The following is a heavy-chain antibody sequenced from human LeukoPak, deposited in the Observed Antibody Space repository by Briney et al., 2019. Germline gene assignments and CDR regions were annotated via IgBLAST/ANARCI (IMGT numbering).Heavy chain of an antibody. CDR3: AKDDSYGYEEGFPHFDY. CDR1: GFTFSSYG. J-gene: IGHJ4*02. V-gene: IGHV3-30*02. D-gene: IGHD5-18*01. CDR2: IRYDGSNK. Sequence: PGGSLRLSCAASGFTFSSYGMHWVRQAPGKGLEWVAFIRYDGSNKYYADSVKGRFTISRDNSKNTLYLQMNSLRAEDTAVYYCAKDDSYGYEEGFPHFDYWGQGTLVTVSS.